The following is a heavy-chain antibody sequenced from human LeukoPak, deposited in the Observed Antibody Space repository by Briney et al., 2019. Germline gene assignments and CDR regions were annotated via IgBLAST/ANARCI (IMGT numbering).Heavy chain of an antibody. V-gene: IGHV1-58*02. J-gene: IGHJ4*02. CDR2: VVVGSGNT. CDR3: AAGWVCSGGSCYYYFDY. Sequence: SVKVSCKASGFTFTSSAMQWVRQARGQRLEWIGWVVVGSGNTNYAQKFQERVTITRDMSTSTAYMELSSLRSEDTAVYYCAAGWVCSGGSCYYYFDYWGQGTLVTVSS. CDR1: GFTFTSSA. D-gene: IGHD2-15*01.